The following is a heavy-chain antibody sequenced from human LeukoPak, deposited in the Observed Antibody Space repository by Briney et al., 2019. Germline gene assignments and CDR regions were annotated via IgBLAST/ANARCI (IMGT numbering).Heavy chain of an antibody. D-gene: IGHD3-10*01. CDR2: ISGDNNNM. V-gene: IGHV3-48*02. CDR3: ARILRGSGSYGAFDI. Sequence: PGGSLRLSCAASGFTFSGYSMNRVRQAPGKGLEWVSYISGDNNNMYYTDSVKGRFTISRDNAKNSLYLQMNSLRDGDTAVYYCARILRGSGSYGAFDIWGQGTMVSVSS. J-gene: IGHJ3*02. CDR1: GFTFSGYS.